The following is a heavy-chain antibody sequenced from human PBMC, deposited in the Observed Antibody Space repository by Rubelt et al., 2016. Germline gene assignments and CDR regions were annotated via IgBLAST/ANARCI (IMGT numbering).Heavy chain of an antibody. CDR3: ANPRRDTAKVFYYYYGMDV. J-gene: IGHJ6*02. V-gene: IGHV3-23*01. CDR2: ISGSGGST. CDR1: GFTFSSYA. Sequence: RLSCAASGFTFSSYAMSWVRQAPGKGLEWVSAISGSGGSTYYADSVKGRFTISRDNSKNTLYLQMNSLRAEDTAVYYCANPRRDTAKVFYYYYGMDVWGQGTTVTVAS. D-gene: IGHD5-18*01.